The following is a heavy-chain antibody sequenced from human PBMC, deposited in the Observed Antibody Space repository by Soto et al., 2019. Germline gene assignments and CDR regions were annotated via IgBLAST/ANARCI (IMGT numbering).Heavy chain of an antibody. CDR3: ARDIWNDVVCWFDP. D-gene: IGHD1-1*01. Sequence: PGGSLRLSCAASGFTFSSYWMSWVRQAPGKGLEWVANIKQDGSEKYYVDSVKGRFTISRDNAKNSLYLQMNSLRAEDTAVYYCARDIWNDVVCWFDPWGQGTLVTVSS. J-gene: IGHJ5*02. CDR1: GFTFSSYW. V-gene: IGHV3-7*01. CDR2: IKQDGSEK.